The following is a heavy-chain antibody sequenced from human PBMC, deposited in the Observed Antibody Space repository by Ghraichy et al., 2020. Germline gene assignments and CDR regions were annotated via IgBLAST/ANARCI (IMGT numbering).Heavy chain of an antibody. CDR3: AKGFITSRDS. J-gene: IGHJ5*01. CDR2: ISPQSGGT. D-gene: IGHD3-10*01. CDR1: GYSFSGNY. Sequence: ASVKVSCKASGYSFSGNYMYWVRQAPGQGLEWMGWISPQSGGTNYAQKFQGRVTITADTSVTTSYRQLSGLTPDDTAIYYCAKGFITSRDSWGQGTLVTVSS. V-gene: IGHV1-2*02.